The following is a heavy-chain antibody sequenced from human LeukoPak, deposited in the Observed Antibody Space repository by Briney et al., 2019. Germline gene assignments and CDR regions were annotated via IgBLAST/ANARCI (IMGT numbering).Heavy chain of an antibody. J-gene: IGHJ5*02. CDR2: ISYDGSNK. V-gene: IGHV3-30*01. D-gene: IGHD6-13*01. CDR3: ARDKKGIASTGGTNWFDP. CDR1: GFTFSSYA. Sequence: PGRSLRLSCAASGFTFSSYAMHWIRQAPGKGLEWVAVISYDGSNKYYADSVKGRFTISRDNSKNTLYLQMNSLRAEDTAVYYCARDKKGIASTGGTNWFDPWGQGTLVTVSS.